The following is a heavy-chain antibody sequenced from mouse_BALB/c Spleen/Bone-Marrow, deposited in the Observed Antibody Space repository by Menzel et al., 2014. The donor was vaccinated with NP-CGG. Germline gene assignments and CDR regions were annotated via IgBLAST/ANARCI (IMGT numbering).Heavy chain of an antibody. Sequence: VHVKQSGTVLARPGASVKMSCKASGYSFTSYWMHWVKQRPGQGLEWIGAIYPGNSDTSYNQKFKGKAKLTAVTSASTAYMELSSLTNEDSAVYYCTKICYGNSFDVWGAGTTVTVSS. V-gene: IGHV1-5*01. J-gene: IGHJ1*01. CDR1: GYSFTSYW. CDR3: TKICYGNSFDV. D-gene: IGHD2-1*01. CDR2: IYPGNSDT.